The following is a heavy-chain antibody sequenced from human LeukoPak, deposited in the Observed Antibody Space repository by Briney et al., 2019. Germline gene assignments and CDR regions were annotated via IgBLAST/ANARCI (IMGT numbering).Heavy chain of an antibody. J-gene: IGHJ4*02. Sequence: ASVKVSCKASGYTFTGYYMHWVRQAPGQGLEWMGRINPNSGGTNYAQKFQGRVTMTRDTSISTAYMELSRLRSDDTAVYYCARAYCGGDCYYYFDYWGQGTLVTVSS. V-gene: IGHV1-2*06. D-gene: IGHD2-21*02. CDR3: ARAYCGGDCYYYFDY. CDR1: GYTFTGYY. CDR2: INPNSGGT.